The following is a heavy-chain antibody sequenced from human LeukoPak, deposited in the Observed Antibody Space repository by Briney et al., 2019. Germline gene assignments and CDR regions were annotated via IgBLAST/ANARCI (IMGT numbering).Heavy chain of an antibody. CDR3: ATSTTSFDY. CDR1: GFTFHDYA. CDR2: ISGSGYNT. J-gene: IGHJ4*02. Sequence: PGGSLRLSCAASGFTFHDYAIHWVRQAPGKGLEWVSSISGSGYNTYYADSVKGRFTISRDNSKNTLYLQMNSLRAEDTAIYYCATSTTSFDYWGQGTLVTVSS. D-gene: IGHD1-14*01. V-gene: IGHV3-23*01.